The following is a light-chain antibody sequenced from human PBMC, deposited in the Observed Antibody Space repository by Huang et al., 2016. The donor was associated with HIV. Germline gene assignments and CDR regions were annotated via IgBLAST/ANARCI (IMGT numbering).Light chain of an antibody. CDR3: QHYDNWAPAT. CDR2: GAS. J-gene: IGKJ1*01. Sequence: EIVMTQSQVTLSVSPGESATLSCRASQNVSTNLAWYQHKPGRAPRLLVYGASTRATSVPARISASGSGTEFTLTVVGLRSDDFAVYYCQHYDNWAPATFGQGTKLEFK. V-gene: IGKV3-15*01. CDR1: QNVSTN.